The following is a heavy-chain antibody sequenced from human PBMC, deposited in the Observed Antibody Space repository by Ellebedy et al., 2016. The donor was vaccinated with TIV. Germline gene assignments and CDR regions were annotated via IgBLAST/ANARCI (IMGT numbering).Heavy chain of an antibody. CDR2: INPSGGST. V-gene: IGHV1-46*01. CDR3: ARDPNGSSTSLPNAFDI. J-gene: IGHJ3*02. CDR1: GYTFTSYY. D-gene: IGHD2-2*01. Sequence: ASVKVSCXASGYTFTSYYMHWVRQAPGQGLEWMGIINPSGGSTSYAQKFQGRVTMTRDTSTSTVYMELSSLRSEDTAVYYCARDPNGSSTSLPNAFDIWGQGTMVTVSS.